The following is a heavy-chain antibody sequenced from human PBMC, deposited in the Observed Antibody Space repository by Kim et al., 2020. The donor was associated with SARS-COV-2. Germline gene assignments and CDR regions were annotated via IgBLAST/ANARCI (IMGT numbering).Heavy chain of an antibody. D-gene: IGHD3-3*01. CDR2: ISSSGSTI. V-gene: IGHV3-11*01. CDR1: GFTFSDYY. Sequence: GVSLRLSCAASGFTFSDYYMSWIRQAPGKGLEWVSYISSSGSTIYYADSVKGRFTISRDNAKNSLYLQMNSLRAEDTAVYYCARGESRITIFGVVITGSDAFDIWGQGTMVTVSS. CDR3: ARGESRITIFGVVITGSDAFDI. J-gene: IGHJ3*02.